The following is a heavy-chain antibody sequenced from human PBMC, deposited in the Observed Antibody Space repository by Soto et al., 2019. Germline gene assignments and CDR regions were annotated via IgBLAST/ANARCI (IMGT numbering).Heavy chain of an antibody. CDR1: GFTFSSYG. CDR2: IWYDGSNK. J-gene: IGHJ4*02. CDR3: ARDPDEYSSSSAPFDY. V-gene: IGHV3-33*01. D-gene: IGHD6-6*01. Sequence: GGSLRLSCAASGFTFSSYGMHWVRQAPGKGLEWVAVIWYDGSNKYYADSVKGRFTISRDNSKNTLYLQMNSLRAEDTAVYYCARDPDEYSSSSAPFDYWGQGTLVTVSS.